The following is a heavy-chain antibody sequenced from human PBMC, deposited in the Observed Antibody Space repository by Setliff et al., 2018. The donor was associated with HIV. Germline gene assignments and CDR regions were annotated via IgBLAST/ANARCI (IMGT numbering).Heavy chain of an antibody. D-gene: IGHD3-9*01. CDR3: SRGLKSDWSYFYYYMDV. CDR1: GYTFTNYG. Sequence: GASVKVSCKASGYTFTNYGITWLRQAPGQGPEWMGWISTYSGSTKYAEKFQGRVTMTRDTSTNTAYLEVRGLRSEDTAVYYCSRGLKSDWSYFYYYMDVWGKGTPVTVSS. V-gene: IGHV1-18*01. J-gene: IGHJ6*03. CDR2: ISTYSGST.